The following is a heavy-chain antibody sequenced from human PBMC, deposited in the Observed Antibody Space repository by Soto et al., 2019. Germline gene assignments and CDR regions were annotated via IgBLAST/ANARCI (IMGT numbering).Heavy chain of an antibody. CDR1: GGSISSYY. Sequence: ASETLSLTCTVSGGSISSYYWSWIRQPPGKGLEWIGYIYYSGSTNYTPSLKSRVTISVDTSKNQFSLKLSSVTAADTAVYYCARGIVVVPAAISYGNWFDPWGQGTLVTVSS. CDR3: ARGIVVVPAAISYGNWFDP. J-gene: IGHJ5*02. D-gene: IGHD2-2*01. V-gene: IGHV4-59*01. CDR2: IYYSGST.